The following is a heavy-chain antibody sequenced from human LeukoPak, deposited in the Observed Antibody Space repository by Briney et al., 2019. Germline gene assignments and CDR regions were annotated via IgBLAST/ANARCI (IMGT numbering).Heavy chain of an antibody. CDR3: ARDRGTNWNDRPTFDY. D-gene: IGHD1-20*01. V-gene: IGHV1-2*02. CDR2: INPNSGGT. Sequence: XVXXXXGQGLEWMGWINPNSGGTNYAQKFQGRVTMTRDTSISTAYMELSRLRSDGTAVYYCARDRGTNWNDRPTFDYWGQGTLVTVSS. J-gene: IGHJ4*02.